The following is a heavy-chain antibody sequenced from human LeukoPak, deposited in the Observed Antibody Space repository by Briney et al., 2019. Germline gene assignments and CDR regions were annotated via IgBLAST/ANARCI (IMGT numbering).Heavy chain of an antibody. J-gene: IGHJ3*01. CDR1: GDSISSDDYY. CDR3: AREDAVSSDDAFDL. Sequence: PSETLSLTCTVSGDSISSDDYYWSWIRQPAGKGLEWIGRFSASGNSNYNPSLKSRVTISIDTSKNQFSLSLSAVTAADTAMYYCAREDAVSSDDAFDLWGQGTMVTVS. V-gene: IGHV4-61*02. D-gene: IGHD6-19*01. CDR2: FSASGNS.